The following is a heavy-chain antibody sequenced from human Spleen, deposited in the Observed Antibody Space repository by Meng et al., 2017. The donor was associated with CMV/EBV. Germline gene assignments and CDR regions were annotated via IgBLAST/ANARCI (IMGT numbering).Heavy chain of an antibody. CDR1: GFTFSDHY. CDR2: ISGGGSII. J-gene: IGHJ4*02. CDR3: ARDTSRGDSGRGCFDY. Sequence: GESLKIPCAASGFTFSDHYMSWIRLAPGKGLEWLSYISGGGSIIYYADSVKGRFTISRDNAKNTLYLQMNSLRAEDTAVYYCARDTSRGDSGRGCFDYWGQGSLVTVSS. D-gene: IGHD3-10*01. V-gene: IGHV3-11*04.